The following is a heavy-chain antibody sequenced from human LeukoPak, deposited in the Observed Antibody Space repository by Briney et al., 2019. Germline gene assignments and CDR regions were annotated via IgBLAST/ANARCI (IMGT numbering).Heavy chain of an antibody. Sequence: PGGSLRLSCAASGFTFSLYAMHWVRQAPGRGLEWVTFISYDGNNENYADSVKGRFTISRDNSKNTPYLQMNSLRPEDTAVYYCAKGVVAATNAAYYGMDVWGQGTTVTVSS. CDR3: AKGVVAATNAAYYGMDV. J-gene: IGHJ6*02. D-gene: IGHD2-15*01. CDR1: GFTFSLYA. CDR2: ISYDGNNE. V-gene: IGHV3-30*04.